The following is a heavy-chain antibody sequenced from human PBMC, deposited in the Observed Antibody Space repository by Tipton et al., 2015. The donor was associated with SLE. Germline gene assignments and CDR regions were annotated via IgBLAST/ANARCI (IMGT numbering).Heavy chain of an antibody. CDR2: ISDSGST. CDR1: GGSISTYY. V-gene: IGHV4-59*12. D-gene: IGHD2-15*01. Sequence: TLSFTCTVSGGSISTYYWSWIRQPPGKGLEWIGYISDSGSTDYNPPLKSRVTMSVDTSKNQFSLKLRSVTAADTAVYFCARDYSYAKWFDPWGQGTLVTVSS. CDR3: ARDYSYAKWFDP. J-gene: IGHJ5*02.